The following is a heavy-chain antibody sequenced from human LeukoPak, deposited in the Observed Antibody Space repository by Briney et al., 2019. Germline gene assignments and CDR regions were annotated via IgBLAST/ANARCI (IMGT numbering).Heavy chain of an antibody. CDR3: AREMATIVNQFDY. J-gene: IGHJ4*02. CDR1: GYTFTSYG. Sequence: ASVKVACKASGYTFTSYGISWVRQAPGQGLEWMGWISPYNGNTNYAQKLQGRVTMTTDTSTTTAYMELRSLRSDDTAVYYCAREMATIVNQFDYWGQGTLVTVSS. V-gene: IGHV1-18*01. D-gene: IGHD5-24*01. CDR2: ISPYNGNT.